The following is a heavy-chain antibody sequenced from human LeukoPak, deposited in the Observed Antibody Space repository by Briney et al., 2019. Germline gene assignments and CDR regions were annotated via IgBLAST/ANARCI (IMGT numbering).Heavy chain of an antibody. CDR3: ARSNMVRGVRALDY. Sequence: SETVSLTCAVYGGSFSGYCWSWIRQPPGKGLEWIGEINHSGSTNYDTSLKSRVTISVDTSKNQFSLKLSSVTAADTAVYYCARSNMVRGVRALDYWGQGTLVTVSS. CDR2: INHSGST. J-gene: IGHJ4*02. V-gene: IGHV4-34*01. CDR1: GGSFSGYC. D-gene: IGHD3-10*01.